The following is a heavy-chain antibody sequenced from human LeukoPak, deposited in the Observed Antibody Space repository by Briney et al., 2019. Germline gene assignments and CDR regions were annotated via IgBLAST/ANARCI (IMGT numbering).Heavy chain of an antibody. CDR1: GGSISSYY. D-gene: IGHD3-3*01. Sequence: SETLSLTCTVSGGSISSYYWSWIRQPPGKGLEWVGYIYYSGSTNYNPSLKSRVTISVDTSKNQFSLKLSSVTAADTAVYYCARGGSYDFWSGRFDYWGQGTLVTVSS. CDR3: ARGGSYDFWSGRFDY. CDR2: IYYSGST. J-gene: IGHJ4*02. V-gene: IGHV4-59*13.